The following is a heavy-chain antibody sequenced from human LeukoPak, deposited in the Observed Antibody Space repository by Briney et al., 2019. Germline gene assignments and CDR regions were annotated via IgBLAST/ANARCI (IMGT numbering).Heavy chain of an antibody. V-gene: IGHV3-23*01. CDR1: GFTFSSYA. Sequence: GGSLRLSCAASGFTFSSYAMSWVRQAPGKGLEWVSAFSGSGGSTYYADSVKGRFTISRDNSKNTLYLQMNSLRAEDTAVYYCAKVSIVVVPAATNFDYWGQGTLVTVSS. D-gene: IGHD2-2*01. CDR2: FSGSGGST. CDR3: AKVSIVVVPAATNFDY. J-gene: IGHJ4*02.